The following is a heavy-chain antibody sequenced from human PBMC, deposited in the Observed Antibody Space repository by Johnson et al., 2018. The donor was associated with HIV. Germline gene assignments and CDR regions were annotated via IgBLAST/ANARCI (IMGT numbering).Heavy chain of an antibody. CDR1: GFTFDDYA. V-gene: IGHV3-9*01. D-gene: IGHD3-22*01. CDR2: ISWNSGSI. Sequence: VQLVESGGGLVQPGRSLRLSCAASGFTFDDYAMHWVRQAPGKGLEWVSGISWNSGSIGYADSVKGRFTISRDNAKNSLYLQMNSLRAEDTALYYCAKDIVYYDSSDYDAFDIWGQGTMVTVSS. CDR3: AKDIVYYDSSDYDAFDI. J-gene: IGHJ3*02.